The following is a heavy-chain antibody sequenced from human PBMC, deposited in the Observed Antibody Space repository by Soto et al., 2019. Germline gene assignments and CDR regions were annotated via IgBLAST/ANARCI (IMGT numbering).Heavy chain of an antibody. D-gene: IGHD1-26*01. CDR1: GYTFTTYG. V-gene: IGHV1-18*01. Sequence: QVHLVQSGAEVKKPGASVKVSCKASGYTFTTYGITLVRQAPGQGLEWMGWISGYNGNTNYAQKLQGRVTMSTDTSRSTAYMELRSLRSDDTAVYYCAIPLTGSYDYWGQGTLVTVSS. J-gene: IGHJ4*02. CDR2: ISGYNGNT. CDR3: AIPLTGSYDY.